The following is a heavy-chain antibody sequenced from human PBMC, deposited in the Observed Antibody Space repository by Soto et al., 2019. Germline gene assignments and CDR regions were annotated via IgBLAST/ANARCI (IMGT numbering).Heavy chain of an antibody. CDR3: ASGIYFDY. V-gene: IGHV4-61*01. J-gene: IGHJ4*02. CDR2: IYYSGST. Sequence: QVQLQESGPGLVKPSETLSLTCTVSGGSVSSGSYYWSWIRQPPGKGLEWIGYIYYSGSTNYNPSLKSRVTISVDTSKNQFSLKLSSVTAADTAVYYCASGIYFDYWAREPWSPSPQ. CDR1: GGSVSSGSYY. D-gene: IGHD1-26*01.